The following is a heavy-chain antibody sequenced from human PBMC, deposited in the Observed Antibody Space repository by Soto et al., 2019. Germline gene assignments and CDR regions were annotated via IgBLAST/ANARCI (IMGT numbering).Heavy chain of an antibody. Sequence: QVQLVQSGAEVKKPGASVKVSCKASGYTFTSYAMHWVRQAPGQRLEWMGWINAGNGNTKYSQKSPGRFTRTRATSASTAYMELSSLRSEDTPVYYCARSAPPMDSWAQGPLVTVSS. CDR2: INAGNGNT. V-gene: IGHV1-3*01. CDR3: ARSAPPMDS. CDR1: GYTFTSYA. J-gene: IGHJ4*02.